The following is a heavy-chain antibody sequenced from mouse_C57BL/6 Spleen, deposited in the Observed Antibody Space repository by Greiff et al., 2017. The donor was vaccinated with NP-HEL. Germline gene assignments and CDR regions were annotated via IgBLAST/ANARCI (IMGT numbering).Heavy chain of an antibody. D-gene: IGHD3-1*01. J-gene: IGHJ4*01. CDR3: ARGLPYAMDY. CDR1: GYTFTSYW. CDR2: IHPNSGST. Sequence: QVHVKQPGAELVKPGASVKLSCKASGYTFTSYWMHWVKQRPGQGLEWIGMIHPNSGSTNYNEKFKSKATLTVDKSSSTAYMQLSSLTSEDSAVYYCARGLPYAMDYWGQGTSVTVSS. V-gene: IGHV1-64*01.